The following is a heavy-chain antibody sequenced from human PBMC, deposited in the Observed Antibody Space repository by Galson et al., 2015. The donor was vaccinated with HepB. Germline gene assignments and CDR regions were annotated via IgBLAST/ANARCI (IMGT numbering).Heavy chain of an antibody. CDR1: GFTFSSYA. Sequence: SLRLSCAASGFTFSSYAMHWVRQAPGKGLEWVAVISYDGSNKYYADSVKGRFTISRDNSKNTLYLQMNSLRAEDTAVYYCARGPDYDFWSGYSDWGQGTLVTVSS. V-gene: IGHV3-30-3*01. D-gene: IGHD3-3*01. J-gene: IGHJ4*02. CDR3: ARGPDYDFWSGYSD. CDR2: ISYDGSNK.